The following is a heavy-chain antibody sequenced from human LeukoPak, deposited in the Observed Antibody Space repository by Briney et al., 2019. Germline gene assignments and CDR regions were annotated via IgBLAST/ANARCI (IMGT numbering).Heavy chain of an antibody. CDR2: IWYDGSNK. V-gene: IGHV3-33*06. CDR3: AKEMYYYDRLHDY. CDR1: GFTFSSYG. J-gene: IGHJ4*02. D-gene: IGHD3-22*01. Sequence: PGGSLRLSCAASGFTFSSYGMHWVRQAPGKGLEWVGVIWYDGSNKYYADSVKGRFTISRDNSKNTLYLQMNSLRAEDTAVYYCAKEMYYYDRLHDYWGQGTLVTVSS.